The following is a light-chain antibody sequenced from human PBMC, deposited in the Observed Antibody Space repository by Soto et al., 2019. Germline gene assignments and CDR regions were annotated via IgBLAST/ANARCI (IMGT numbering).Light chain of an antibody. CDR2: DVS. J-gene: IGLJ2*01. V-gene: IGLV2-14*01. CDR1: SSDVGCYNY. CDR3: SLYTSGSTLV. Sequence: QSVLTQPASVSGSPGQSITLSCTGTSSDVGCYNYVSWYQQHPGKAHKLMIYDVSNRPSGVSNRFSGSKSGNTASLTSSGLQAEDEADYYCSLYTSGSTLVFGGGTKLTVL.